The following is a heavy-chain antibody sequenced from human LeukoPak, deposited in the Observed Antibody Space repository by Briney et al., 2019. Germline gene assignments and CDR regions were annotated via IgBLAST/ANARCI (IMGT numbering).Heavy chain of an antibody. CDR3: ARRNYLGYYYYYGMDV. J-gene: IGHJ6*02. V-gene: IGHV4-34*01. D-gene: IGHD7-27*01. Sequence: SETPSLTCAVYGGSFSGYYWSWIRQPPGKGLEWIGEINHSGSTNYNPSLKSRVTISVDTSKNQFSLKLSSVTAADTAVYYCARRNYLGYYYYYGMDVWGQGTTATVSS. CDR2: INHSGST. CDR1: GGSFSGYY.